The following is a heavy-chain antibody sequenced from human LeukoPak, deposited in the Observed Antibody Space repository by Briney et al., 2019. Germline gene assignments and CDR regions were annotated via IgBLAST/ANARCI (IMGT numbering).Heavy chain of an antibody. Sequence: PSETLSLTCAVYGGSFSGYYWSWIRQPPGKGLEWIGEINHSGSTSYNPSLKSRVTISVDTSKNQFSLKLSSVTAADTAVYYCARAAHYYDSSGYYYGPLDYWGQGTLVTVSS. CDR2: INHSGST. CDR1: GGSFSGYY. V-gene: IGHV4-34*01. D-gene: IGHD3-22*01. CDR3: ARAAHYYDSSGYYYGPLDY. J-gene: IGHJ4*02.